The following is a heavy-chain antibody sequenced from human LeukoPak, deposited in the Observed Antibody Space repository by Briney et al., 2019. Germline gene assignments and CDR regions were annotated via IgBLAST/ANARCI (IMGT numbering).Heavy chain of an antibody. CDR2: IYSSGSN. J-gene: IGHJ5*02. CDR3: ARHKGLAWSGYYMGS. Sequence: PSETLSLTCTVSGGSISSGSYYWGWVRQPPGKGLEWFGSIYSSGSNYYNPSLKSRVTVSLDTSKNPFSLKLSSVTAADTAMYYCARHKGLAWSGYYMGSWGQGILVTVSS. CDR1: GGSISSGSYY. D-gene: IGHD3-3*01. V-gene: IGHV4-39*01.